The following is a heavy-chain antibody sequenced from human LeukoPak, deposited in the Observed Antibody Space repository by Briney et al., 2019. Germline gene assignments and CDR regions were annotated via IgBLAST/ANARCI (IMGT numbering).Heavy chain of an antibody. CDR2: IYTSGST. J-gene: IGHJ6*03. D-gene: IGHD3-10*01. CDR1: GGSISSGSYY. Sequence: SQTLSLTCTVSGGSISSGSYYWSWIRQPAGKGLEWIGRIYTSGSTNYNPSLKSRVTISVDTSKNQFSLKLSSVTAADTAVYYCARDLHFMVRGVPYYYYYMDVWGKGTTVTVSS. V-gene: IGHV4-61*02. CDR3: ARDLHFMVRGVPYYYYYMDV.